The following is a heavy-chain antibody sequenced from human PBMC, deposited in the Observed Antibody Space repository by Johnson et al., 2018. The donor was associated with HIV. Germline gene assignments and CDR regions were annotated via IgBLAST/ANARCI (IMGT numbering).Heavy chain of an antibody. V-gene: IGHV3-30*02. Sequence: QVQLVESGGGVVQPGGSLRLSCAASGFTFSSYGMHWVRQAPGKGLEWVAFIRYDGSNKYYADSVKGRFTISRDNSKNTLYLQMNSLRAEDTAVYYVVSVAGRFAPFDSWGQGTMVTVSS. J-gene: IGHJ3*02. D-gene: IGHD6-19*01. CDR3: VSVAGRFAPFDS. CDR2: IRYDGSNK. CDR1: GFTFSSYG.